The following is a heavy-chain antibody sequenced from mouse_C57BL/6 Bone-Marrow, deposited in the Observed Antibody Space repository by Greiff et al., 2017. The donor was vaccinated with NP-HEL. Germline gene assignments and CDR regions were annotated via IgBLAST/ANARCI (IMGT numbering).Heavy chain of an antibody. V-gene: IGHV5-16*01. D-gene: IGHD4-1*01. CDR1: GFTFSDYY. Sequence: EVMLVESEGGLVQPGSSMKLSCTASGFTFSDYYMAWVRQVPEKGLEWVANINYDGSSTYYLDSLKSRFIISRDNAKNILYLQMSSLKSEDTATYYCARLLGRDYFDYWGQGTTLTVSS. J-gene: IGHJ2*01. CDR2: INYDGSST. CDR3: ARLLGRDYFDY.